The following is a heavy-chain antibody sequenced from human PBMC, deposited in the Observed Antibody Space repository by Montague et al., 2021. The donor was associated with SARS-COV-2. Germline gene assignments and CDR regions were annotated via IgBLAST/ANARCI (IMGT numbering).Heavy chain of an antibody. Sequence: SETLSLTCAVYGGSFSDSHWSWLRQPPGKGLEWIGEINQSGSTKYNPSLKSRVTTSVDTSKNQFSLKLSSLTAADTAVYYCARGQSGITMIVVAILGVDFYFDNWGQGTPVTVSS. J-gene: IGHJ4*02. D-gene: IGHD3-22*01. V-gene: IGHV4-34*01. CDR3: ARGQSGITMIVVAILGVDFYFDN. CDR1: GGSFSDSH. CDR2: INQSGST.